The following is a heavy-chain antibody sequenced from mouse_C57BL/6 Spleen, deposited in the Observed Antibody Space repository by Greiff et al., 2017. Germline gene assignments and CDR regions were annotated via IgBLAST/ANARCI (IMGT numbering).Heavy chain of an antibody. CDR3: TRGGLRKDFGD. CDR1: GYAFTNYL. Sequence: VQLQQSGAELVRPGTSVKVSCKASGYAFTNYLIEWVKQRPGQGLEWIGVLNPGSGGTNYNEKFKGKATLTADKSSSTAYMQLSSLTSEDSAVCLCTRGGLRKDFGDWGQRTLVTV. D-gene: IGHD2-4*01. CDR2: LNPGSGGT. J-gene: IGHJ3*01. V-gene: IGHV1-54*01.